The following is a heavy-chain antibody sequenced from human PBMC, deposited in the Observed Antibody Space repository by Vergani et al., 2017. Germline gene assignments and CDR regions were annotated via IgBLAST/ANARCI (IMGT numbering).Heavy chain of an antibody. CDR1: GASITSGSFY. Sequence: QVQLQESGPGLVKASQTLSLTCSVSGASITSGSFYWSWIRQPPGKGLEWIGYIYYSGSTNYNPSLKSRVTISVDTSKNQFSLKLSSVTAADTAVYYCASQWGTMAFDYWGQGTLVTVSS. CDR2: IYYSGST. CDR3: ASQWGTMAFDY. J-gene: IGHJ4*02. V-gene: IGHV4-61*01. D-gene: IGHD3-10*01.